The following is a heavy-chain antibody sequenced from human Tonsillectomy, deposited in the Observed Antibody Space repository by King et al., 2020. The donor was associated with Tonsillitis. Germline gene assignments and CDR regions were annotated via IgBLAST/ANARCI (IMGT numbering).Heavy chain of an antibody. CDR1: GDTFSSYA. CDR2: IIPILNIT. CDR3: ARDHYYSGNDYNFRYFDV. Sequence: QLVQSGAEVKKPGSSMKVSCKASGDTFSSYALSGLRRAPGQGLEWMGRIIPILNITMYAQKFHGRVTITADKSTSTAYMDLSSLTSEDTAVYYCARDHYYSGNDYNFRYFDVWGGGTLVTVSS. J-gene: IGHJ2*01. D-gene: IGHD1-26*01. V-gene: IGHV1-69*09.